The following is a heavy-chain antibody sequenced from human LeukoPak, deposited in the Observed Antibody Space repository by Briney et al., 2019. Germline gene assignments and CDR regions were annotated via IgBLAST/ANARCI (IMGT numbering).Heavy chain of an antibody. CDR1: GFTFRRSA. D-gene: IGHD3-16*01. J-gene: IGHJ2*01. Sequence: PGGSLTLSRAASGFTFRRSAMRSARQAPGNWLEWVAVIYYDGINEYYADSVKGRFTISRDNSKNTLYLQMNSLRAEDTALYYCAREIGENWYFDLWGRGTLVTVSS. CDR2: IYYDGINE. V-gene: IGHV3-33*01. CDR3: AREIGENWYFDL.